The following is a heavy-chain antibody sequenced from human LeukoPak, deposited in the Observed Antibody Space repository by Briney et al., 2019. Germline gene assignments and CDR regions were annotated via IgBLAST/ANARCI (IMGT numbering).Heavy chain of an antibody. D-gene: IGHD3-10*01. V-gene: IGHV4-59*01. CDR3: ARLGVGGGGFDI. J-gene: IGHJ3*02. CDR2: IYYSGNT. Sequence: SETLSLTCTVSGGSISSYYWSWIRQPPGKGLEWIGYIYYSGNTNYNPSLKSRVTISVDTSNNQFSLKLSSVTAADTAVYYCARLGVGGGGFDIWGQGTMVTVSS. CDR1: GGSISSYY.